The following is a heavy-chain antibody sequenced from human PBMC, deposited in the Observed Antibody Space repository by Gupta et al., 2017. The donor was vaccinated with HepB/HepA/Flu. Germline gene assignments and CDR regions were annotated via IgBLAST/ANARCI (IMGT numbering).Heavy chain of an antibody. CDR3: VKDSQPNKPGAFVI. D-gene: IGHD1/OR15-1a*01. J-gene: IGHJ3*02. CDR2: ISDTGGST. V-gene: IGHV3-23*01. Sequence: PGKGLEWVSTISDTGGSTYNADSVKGRFTISRDNSKNTLFLEMNSLRAEDTALYYCVKDSQPNKPGAFVIWGQGTMVTVSS.